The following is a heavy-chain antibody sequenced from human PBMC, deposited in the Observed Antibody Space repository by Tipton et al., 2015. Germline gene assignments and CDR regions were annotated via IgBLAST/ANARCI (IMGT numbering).Heavy chain of an antibody. V-gene: IGHV3-30*01. CDR3: ARGDSSGYWIDY. Sequence: SLRLSCAASGFTFSSYAIHGVRQAPGKGLEWVAVISYDGNNKYYADSVKGRFTISRDNSKNTLYLQLNSLRAEDTAVYYCARGDSSGYWIDYWGQGTLVTVSS. D-gene: IGHD3-22*01. CDR2: ISYDGNNK. CDR1: GFTFSSYA. J-gene: IGHJ4*02.